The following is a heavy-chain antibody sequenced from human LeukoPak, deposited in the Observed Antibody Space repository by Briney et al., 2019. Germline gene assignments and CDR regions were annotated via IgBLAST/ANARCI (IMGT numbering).Heavy chain of an antibody. CDR1: GYTSTGYY. D-gene: IGHD4-17*01. CDR3: ARDPSGGDYGDGHFDY. J-gene: IGHJ4*02. V-gene: IGHV1-2*04. CDR2: INPNSGGT. Sequence: EASVKVSCKASGYTSTGYYMHWVRQAPGQGLEWMGWINPNSGGTNYAQKLQGWVTMTRDTSISTAYMELSRLRSDDTAVYYCARDPSGGDYGDGHFDYWGQGTLVTVSS.